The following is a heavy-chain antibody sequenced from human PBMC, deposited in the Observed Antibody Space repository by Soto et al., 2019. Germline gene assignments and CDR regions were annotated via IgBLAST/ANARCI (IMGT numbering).Heavy chain of an antibody. CDR1: GFTVSSNY. CDR2: IYSGGST. Sequence: EVQLVESGGGLVQPGGSLRLSCAASGFTVSSNYMSWVRQAPGKGLEWVSVIYSGGSTYYADSVKGRFTISRDNSKNTLYLQMNSLRAEDTAVYYCAREAVYSNYLDYWGQGTLVTVSS. J-gene: IGHJ4*02. V-gene: IGHV3-66*01. CDR3: AREAVYSNYLDY. D-gene: IGHD4-4*01.